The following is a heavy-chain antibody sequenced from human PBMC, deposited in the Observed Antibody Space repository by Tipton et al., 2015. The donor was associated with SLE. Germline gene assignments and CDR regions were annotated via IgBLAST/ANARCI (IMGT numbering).Heavy chain of an antibody. CDR1: GGSISSYY. CDR2: IYYSGST. Sequence: TLSLTCTVSGGSISSYYWSWIRQPPGKGLEWIGYIYYSGSTSYNPSLKSRVTMSIDTSKNQFSLKLSSVTDVDTAVYYCARTAGRSVKLWYFDLWGRGTLVTVSS. V-gene: IGHV4-59*12. J-gene: IGHJ2*01. CDR3: ARTAGRSVKLWYFDL. D-gene: IGHD5-18*01.